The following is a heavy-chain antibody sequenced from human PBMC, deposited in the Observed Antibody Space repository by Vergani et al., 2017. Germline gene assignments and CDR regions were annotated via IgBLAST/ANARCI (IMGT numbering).Heavy chain of an antibody. J-gene: IGHJ1*01. CDR3: ARGQSGSYYRYFEH. CDR1: GYDFTNYG. Sequence: QVQLVQSGPEVKKPGASVKVSCKASGYDFTNYGLGWVRQAPGQGLEWMGWISAYNGNTKYAQKFQGRVSVTTDTSTTTVYMELRRLTSDDTAVYYCARGQSGSYYRYFEHGGQGTLVIVSS. V-gene: IGHV1-18*01. CDR2: ISAYNGNT. D-gene: IGHD3-10*01.